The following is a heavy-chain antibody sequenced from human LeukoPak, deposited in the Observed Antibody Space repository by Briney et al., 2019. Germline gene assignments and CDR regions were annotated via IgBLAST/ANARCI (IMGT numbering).Heavy chain of an antibody. J-gene: IGHJ4*01. D-gene: IGHD3-22*01. Sequence: PSETLSLTCAVYGGSFSGYYWSWIRQPPGKGLEWIGEINHSGSTNYNPSLKSRVTISVDTSKNQFSLKLSSVTAADTAVYYCARGLVYDSSGYYYFDYWGHGDLVTVSS. CDR2: INHSGST. CDR3: ARGLVYDSSGYYYFDY. V-gene: IGHV4-34*01. CDR1: GGSFSGYY.